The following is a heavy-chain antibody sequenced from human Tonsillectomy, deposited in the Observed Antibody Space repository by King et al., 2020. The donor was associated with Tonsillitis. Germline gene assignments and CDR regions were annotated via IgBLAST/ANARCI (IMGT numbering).Heavy chain of an antibody. Sequence: VQLVQSGAGVKKPGASVKVSCQASGYSFSDYSIHWVRQAPGQGFDWMGRINPDTGAADYALRFEDRVTMTTDTSFTTAYLELTRLRSDDSATYFCARDTGGWRAFDYWGQGTLVTVSS. D-gene: IGHD2-8*02. V-gene: IGHV1-2*06. CDR3: ARDTGGWRAFDY. CDR1: GYSFSDYS. CDR2: INPDTGAA. J-gene: IGHJ4*02.